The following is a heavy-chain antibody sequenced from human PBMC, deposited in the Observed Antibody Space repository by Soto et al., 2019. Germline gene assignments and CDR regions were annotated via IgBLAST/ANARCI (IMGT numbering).Heavy chain of an antibody. D-gene: IGHD3-10*01. J-gene: IGHJ6*02. Sequence: QVQLQQWGAGLLKPSETLSLTCAVYGGSFSGYYWSWIRQPPGKGLEWIGEINHSGSTNYNPSHKCRVTIPVYTSKNQVSLTLSSLTAADTAVYYCAKVSGIYYYGMDVWCQGTTVTVSS. CDR3: AKVSGIYYYGMDV. CDR2: INHSGST. CDR1: GGSFSGYY. V-gene: IGHV4-34*01.